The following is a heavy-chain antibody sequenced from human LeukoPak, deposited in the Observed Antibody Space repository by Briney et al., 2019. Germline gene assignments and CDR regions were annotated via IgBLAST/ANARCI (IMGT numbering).Heavy chain of an antibody. CDR2: IYYSGST. D-gene: IGHD5-18*01. Sequence: SETLSLTCGVSGGSIRSYYWSWIREPPGKGLEWIGYIYYSGSTNYNPSLKSRVTISVDTSKNQFSLKLSSVTAADTAVYYCARHEYSYGSYYFDYWGQGTLVTVSS. V-gene: IGHV4-59*08. CDR1: GGSIRSYY. CDR3: ARHEYSYGSYYFDY. J-gene: IGHJ4*02.